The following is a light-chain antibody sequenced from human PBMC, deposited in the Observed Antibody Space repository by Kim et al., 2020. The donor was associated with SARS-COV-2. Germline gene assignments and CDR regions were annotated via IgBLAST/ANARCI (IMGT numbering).Light chain of an antibody. J-gene: IGKJ4*01. CDR1: QGISSY. Sequence: IQLTQSPSSLSASVGDRVTITCRASQGISSYLAWYQQKSGKAPQLLIYAASTLQSGVPSRFSGSGSGTDFTHTISSLQPEDFATYYCQHLNGYPLTFGGGTKVEI. V-gene: IGKV1-9*01. CDR2: AAS. CDR3: QHLNGYPLT.